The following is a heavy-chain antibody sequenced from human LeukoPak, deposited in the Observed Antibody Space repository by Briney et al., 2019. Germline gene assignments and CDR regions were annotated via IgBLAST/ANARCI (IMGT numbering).Heavy chain of an antibody. V-gene: IGHV3-21*01. J-gene: IGHJ5*02. Sequence: GGSLTLSCAASGFTFSSYSMNWVRQAPGKGRHWVSSISSSNRYIYYADSVKGRFTISRANAKNSLYLQMTSLRAEDTAVYYCARDMTTVTHWFDPWGQGTLVTVSS. CDR2: ISSSNRYI. CDR3: ARDMTTVTHWFDP. CDR1: GFTFSSYS. D-gene: IGHD4-11*01.